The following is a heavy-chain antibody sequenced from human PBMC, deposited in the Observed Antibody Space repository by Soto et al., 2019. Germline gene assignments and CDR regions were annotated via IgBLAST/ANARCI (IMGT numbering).Heavy chain of an antibody. V-gene: IGHV4-30-4*01. CDR1: GGSISSGDYY. Sequence: SETLSLTCTVSGGSISSGDYYWSWIRQPPGKGLEWIGYIYYSGSTYYNPSLKSRVTISVDTSKNQFSLKLSSVTAADTAVYYCARVATMIRGVTFFDYWGQGTPVTVSS. J-gene: IGHJ4*02. CDR2: IYYSGST. D-gene: IGHD3-10*01. CDR3: ARVATMIRGVTFFDY.